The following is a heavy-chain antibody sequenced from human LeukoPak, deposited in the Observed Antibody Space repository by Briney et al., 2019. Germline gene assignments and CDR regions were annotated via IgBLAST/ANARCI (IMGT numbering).Heavy chain of an antibody. Sequence: KPSETLSLTCTVSGGSVSSGSYYWSWIRQPPGKGLEWIGYIYYSGSTNYNPSLESRVTISVDTSKNQFSLKLSSVTAADTAVYYCARSGGMVAPHPSWFDPWGQGTLVTVST. D-gene: IGHD2-15*01. CDR2: IYYSGST. CDR3: ARSGGMVAPHPSWFDP. CDR1: GGSVSSGSYY. V-gene: IGHV4-61*01. J-gene: IGHJ5*02.